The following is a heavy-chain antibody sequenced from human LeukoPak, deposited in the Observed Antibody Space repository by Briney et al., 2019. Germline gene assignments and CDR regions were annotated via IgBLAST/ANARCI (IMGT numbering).Heavy chain of an antibody. CDR2: ISGSGGST. Sequence: GGSLRLSCAASGFTYSSYAMSWVRQAPGKGLDWVSAISGSGGSTYYADSVKGRFTISRDNSKNTLYLQMNSLRAEDTAVYYCAKGSSSFLNWFDPWGQGTLVTVSS. V-gene: IGHV3-23*01. CDR1: GFTYSSYA. D-gene: IGHD6-13*01. J-gene: IGHJ5*02. CDR3: AKGSSSFLNWFDP.